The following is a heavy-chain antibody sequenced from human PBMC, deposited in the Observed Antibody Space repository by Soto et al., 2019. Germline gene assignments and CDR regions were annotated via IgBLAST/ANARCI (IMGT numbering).Heavy chain of an antibody. CDR1: GGSITSYN. V-gene: IGHV4-59*01. J-gene: IGHJ5*02. D-gene: IGHD2-21*01. Sequence: SETLSLTCTVSGGSITSYNWNWLRQPPGKALEWIGYVYNSGSTNYNPSLKSRVTISVDTSKNQFSLKVNSVTAADTAVYYCARRAVVAVTGSLDNWLDQWGQGILVTLSS. CDR3: ARRAVVAVTGSLDNWLDQ. CDR2: VYNSGST.